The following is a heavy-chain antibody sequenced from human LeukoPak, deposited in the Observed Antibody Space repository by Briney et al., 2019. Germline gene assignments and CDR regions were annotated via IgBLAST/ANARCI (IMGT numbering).Heavy chain of an antibody. CDR1: GFTFSSYT. V-gene: IGHV3-21*01. Sequence: PGGSLRLSCAASGFTFSSYTMTWVRPAPGKGLEWVSSISSSSTYIFYEDSVKGRFIISRDNAKKSLYLQMNSLRADDSAVYYCAGDRPPNVWGQGTLVTVSS. J-gene: IGHJ4*02. CDR3: AGDRPPNV. CDR2: ISSSSTYI. D-gene: IGHD3-16*01.